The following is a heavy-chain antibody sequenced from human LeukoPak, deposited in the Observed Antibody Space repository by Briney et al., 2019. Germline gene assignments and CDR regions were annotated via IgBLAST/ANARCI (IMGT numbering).Heavy chain of an antibody. CDR1: GYTFTSYD. CDR2: MNPNSGNT. D-gene: IGHD3-10*01. CDR3: ARVFYGSGYGDY. J-gene: IGHJ4*02. Sequence: GASVKVSCKASGYTFTSYDINWVRQATGQGLEWMGWMNPNSGNTGYAQKFQGRVTITRDTSASTAYMELSSLRSEDTAVCYCARVFYGSGYGDYWGQGTLVTVSS. V-gene: IGHV1-8*03.